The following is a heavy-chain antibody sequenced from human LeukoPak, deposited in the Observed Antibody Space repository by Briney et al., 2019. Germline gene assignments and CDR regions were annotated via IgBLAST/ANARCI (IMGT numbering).Heavy chain of an antibody. J-gene: IGHJ5*02. V-gene: IGHV3-23*01. CDR2: ISGSGGST. CDR3: ASKRSSSSWYEWFDP. Sequence: GGSLRLSCAASGFTFSSYAMSWVRQAPGKGLEWVSAISGSGGSTYYADSVKGRFTISRDNSKNTLYLQMNSLRAEDTAVYYCASKRSSSSWYEWFDPWGQGTLVTVSS. CDR1: GFTFSSYA. D-gene: IGHD6-13*01.